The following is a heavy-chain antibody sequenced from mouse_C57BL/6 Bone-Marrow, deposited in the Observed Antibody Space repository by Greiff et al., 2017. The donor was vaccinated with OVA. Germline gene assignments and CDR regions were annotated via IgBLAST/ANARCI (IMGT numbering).Heavy chain of an antibody. CDR2: IYPRSGNT. CDR1: GYTFTSYG. CDR3: ARQDSSGYPGYLDY. Sequence: VQLQESGAELARPGASVKLSCKASGYTFTSYGISWVKQRTGQGLEWIGEIYPRSGNTYYNEKFKGKATLTADKSSSTAYMELRSLTSEDSAVYFCARQDSSGYPGYLDYWGQGTTLTVSS. J-gene: IGHJ2*01. D-gene: IGHD3-2*02. V-gene: IGHV1-81*01.